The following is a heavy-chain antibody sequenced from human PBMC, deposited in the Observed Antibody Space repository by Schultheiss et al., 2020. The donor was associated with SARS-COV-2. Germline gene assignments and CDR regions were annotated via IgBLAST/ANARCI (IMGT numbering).Heavy chain of an antibody. D-gene: IGHD4-17*01. CDR2: IKSKTDGGTT. CDR1: GFTFSSYS. V-gene: IGHV3-15*01. J-gene: IGHJ3*02. Sequence: GGSLRLSCAASGFTFSSYSMNWVRQAPGKGLEWVGRIKSKTDGGTTDYAAPVKGRFTISRDDSKNTLYLQMNSLRAEDTAVYYCARDHLNDYGDYVGAFDIWGQGTMVTVSS. CDR3: ARDHLNDYGDYVGAFDI.